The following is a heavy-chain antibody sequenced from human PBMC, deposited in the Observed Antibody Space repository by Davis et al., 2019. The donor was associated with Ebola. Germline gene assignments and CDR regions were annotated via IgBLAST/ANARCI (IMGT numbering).Heavy chain of an antibody. Sequence: GESLKISCAASGFTFSSYWMSWVRQAPGKGLEWVANIKQDGSEKYYVDSVKGRFTISRDNAKNSLYLQMNSLRAKDTAVYYCARVGGRIPSTYYYYYYGMDVWSQGTTVTVSS. CDR2: IKQDGSEK. V-gene: IGHV3-7*01. D-gene: IGHD2-2*01. CDR1: GFTFSSYW. J-gene: IGHJ6*02. CDR3: ARVGGRIPSTYYYYYYGMDV.